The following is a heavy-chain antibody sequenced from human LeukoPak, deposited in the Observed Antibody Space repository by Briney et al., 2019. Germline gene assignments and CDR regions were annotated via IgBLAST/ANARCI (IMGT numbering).Heavy chain of an antibody. V-gene: IGHV3-74*01. Sequence: GSLRLPCAASGFTLSTYWMHWVRQAPGEGLVWVSRIKNDGSSTYYADSVKGRFTISRDNAKNTLYLQMSSLRAEDTAVYYCARSDYFDSWGQGTLVTVSS. CDR2: IKNDGSST. J-gene: IGHJ4*02. CDR1: GFTLSTYW. CDR3: ARSDYFDS.